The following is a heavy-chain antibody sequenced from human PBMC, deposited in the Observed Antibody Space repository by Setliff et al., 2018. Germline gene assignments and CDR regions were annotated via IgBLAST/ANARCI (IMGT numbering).Heavy chain of an antibody. D-gene: IGHD4-17*01. Sequence: QPGGSLRLSCAASGFTFGSYSFNWIRQAPGKGLEWIAYVSRSSGIINYADSVKGRFTISRDNAKNSLYLQINSLRAGDTAVYYCARDASSLGGDYGDANWYFDLWGRGTLVTVSS. CDR3: ARDASSLGGDYGDANWYFDL. J-gene: IGHJ2*01. CDR2: VSRSSGII. CDR1: GFTFGSYS. V-gene: IGHV3-48*01.